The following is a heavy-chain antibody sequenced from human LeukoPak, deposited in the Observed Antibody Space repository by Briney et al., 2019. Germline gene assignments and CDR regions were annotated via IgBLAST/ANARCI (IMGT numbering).Heavy chain of an antibody. Sequence: PGGSLRLSCAASGFTFSNYYMNWVRQAPGKGLEWVSSISSSSSYIYYADSVKGRFTISRDNAKNSLYLQMNSLRAEDTALYYCARVLPLEYYDSSGYSPFDYWGQGTLVTVSS. D-gene: IGHD3-22*01. V-gene: IGHV3-21*04. CDR2: ISSSSSYI. CDR3: ARVLPLEYYDSSGYSPFDY. CDR1: GFTFSNYY. J-gene: IGHJ4*02.